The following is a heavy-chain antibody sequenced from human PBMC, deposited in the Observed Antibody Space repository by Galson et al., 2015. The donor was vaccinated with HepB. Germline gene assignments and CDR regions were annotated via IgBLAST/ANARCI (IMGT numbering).Heavy chain of an antibody. D-gene: IGHD3-3*01. CDR2: INPNSGGT. CDR3: ARDPGTLEWSSTTRYNWFDP. V-gene: IGHV1-2*02. J-gene: IGHJ5*02. Sequence: SVKVSCKASGYTFTGYYMHWVRQAPGQGLEWMGWINPNSGGTNYAQKFQGRVTMTRDTSISTAYMELSRLRSEDTAVYYCARDPGTLEWSSTTRYNWFDPWGQGTLVTVSS. CDR1: GYTFTGYY.